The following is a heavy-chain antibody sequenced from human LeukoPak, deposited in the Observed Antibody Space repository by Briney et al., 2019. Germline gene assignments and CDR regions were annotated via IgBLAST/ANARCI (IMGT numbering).Heavy chain of an antibody. Sequence: ASVKVSCEASGYTFASYGISWVRQAPGQGLEWMGRISGNNGKTNYAQKIQDRFRMTIETSTNTAYMELTSLRSDDTAVYYCARDGYVSFDIWGQGTLVIISS. CDR3: ARDGYVSFDI. J-gene: IGHJ3*02. V-gene: IGHV1-18*01. CDR2: ISGNNGKT. CDR1: GYTFASYG. D-gene: IGHD5-18*01.